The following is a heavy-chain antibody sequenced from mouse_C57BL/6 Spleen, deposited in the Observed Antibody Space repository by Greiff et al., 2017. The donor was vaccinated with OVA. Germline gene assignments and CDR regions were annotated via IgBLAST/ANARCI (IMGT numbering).Heavy chain of an antibody. CDR1: GYTFTDYK. Sequence: EVQRVESGPELVKPGASVKIPCKASGYTFTDYKMHWVKQSHGKSLEWIGDINPSNGGTIYNQKFKGKATLTVDKSSSTAYMELRSLTSEDTAVYYCARWGYYGSGRSYWYFDDWGTGTTVTVSS. CDR2: INPSNGGT. J-gene: IGHJ1*03. CDR3: ARWGYYGSGRSYWYFDD. D-gene: IGHD1-1*01. V-gene: IGHV1-18*01.